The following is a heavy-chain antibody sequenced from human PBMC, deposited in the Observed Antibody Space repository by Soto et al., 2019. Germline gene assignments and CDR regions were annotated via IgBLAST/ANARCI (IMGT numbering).Heavy chain of an antibody. CDR1: GGSISSGGYY. J-gene: IGHJ5*02. CDR2: IYYSGST. V-gene: IGHV4-31*03. CDR3: ARGPGKNGVWQNWFDP. D-gene: IGHD2-8*01. Sequence: QVQLQESGPGLVKPSQTLSLTCTVSGGSISSGGYYWSWIRQHPGKGLEWIGYIYYSGSTYYNPSLKRRVTISVDTSKNQFSLKLSSVTAADTAVYYCARGPGKNGVWQNWFDPWGQGTLVTVSS.